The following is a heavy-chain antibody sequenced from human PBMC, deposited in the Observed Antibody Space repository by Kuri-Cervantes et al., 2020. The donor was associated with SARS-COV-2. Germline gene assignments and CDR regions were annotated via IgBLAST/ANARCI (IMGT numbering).Heavy chain of an antibody. J-gene: IGHJ4*02. Sequence: ASVKVSCKASGYTFTSYDINWVRQAPGQGLEWMGIINPSGGSTSYAQKFQGRVTMTRDTSTSTVYMELSSLRSEDTAVYYCARGGHSSTATPEFDYWGREPWSPSPQ. D-gene: IGHD6-13*01. CDR3: ARGGHSSTATPEFDY. CDR1: GYTFTSYD. CDR2: INPSGGST. V-gene: IGHV1-46*01.